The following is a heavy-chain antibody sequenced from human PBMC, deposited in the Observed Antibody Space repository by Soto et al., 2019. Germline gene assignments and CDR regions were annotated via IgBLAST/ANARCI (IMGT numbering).Heavy chain of an antibody. V-gene: IGHV3-30-3*01. CDR2: ISYDGSNK. J-gene: IGHJ4*02. CDR3: ARDHRGLDY. Sequence: QVQLVESGGDVVQPGRSLRLSCAASGFTFSSYAMHWVRQAPGKGLEWVAVISYDGSNKYYADSVKGRFTISRDNSKNTLYLQMNSLRAEDTAVYYCARDHRGLDYWGQGTLVTVSS. CDR1: GFTFSSYA. D-gene: IGHD2-21*02.